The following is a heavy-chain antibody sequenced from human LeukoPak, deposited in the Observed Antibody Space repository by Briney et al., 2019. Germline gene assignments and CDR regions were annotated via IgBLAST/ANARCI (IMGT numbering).Heavy chain of an antibody. CDR2: ISAYNGNT. D-gene: IGHD4-23*01. J-gene: IGHJ4*02. Sequence: ASVNVSRKASGYTFTSYGISSVRQAPGQGLEWMGWISAYNGNTNYAPKLQVRVTMTTDTPTSTAYMWMRSLRSDDTAVYYCARVGGGFDYWGQGTLVTVSS. V-gene: IGHV1-18*01. CDR1: GYTFTSYG. CDR3: ARVGGGFDY.